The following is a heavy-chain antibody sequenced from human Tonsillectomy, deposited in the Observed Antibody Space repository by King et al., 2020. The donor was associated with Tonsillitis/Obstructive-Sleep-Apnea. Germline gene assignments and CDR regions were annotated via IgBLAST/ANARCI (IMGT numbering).Heavy chain of an antibody. CDR2: ITWNSGDI. CDR1: GFTFDDYA. Sequence: VQLVESGGGLVQPGRSLRLSCAASGFTFDDYAMQWVRQAPGKGLEWVSGITWNSGDIGYADSVKGRFTIYRDNAKNSLYLQMNSLRAEDTALYYCAKDTGRFLTPYMDVWGKGTTVTVSS. D-gene: IGHD3-3*01. V-gene: IGHV3-9*01. J-gene: IGHJ6*03. CDR3: AKDTGRFLTPYMDV.